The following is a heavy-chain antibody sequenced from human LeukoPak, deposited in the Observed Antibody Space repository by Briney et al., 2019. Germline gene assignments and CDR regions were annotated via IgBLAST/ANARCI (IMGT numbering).Heavy chain of an antibody. J-gene: IGHJ6*03. V-gene: IGHV3-23*01. D-gene: IGHD2-2*01. CDR1: GFTFSSYA. CDR2: IRSDDGST. CDR3: VKGHCSSTVCYYYYYMDV. Sequence: PGGSLRLSCAASGFTFSSYAMSWVRQAPGKGLEWVSAIRSDDGSTYYADSVKGRFTISRDNSKNTLYLQVNSLGAEDTAVYYCVKGHCSSTVCYYYYYMDVWGKGTTVTVSS.